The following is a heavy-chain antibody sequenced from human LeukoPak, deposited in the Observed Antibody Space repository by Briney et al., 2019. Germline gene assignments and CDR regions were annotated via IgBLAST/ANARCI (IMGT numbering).Heavy chain of an antibody. V-gene: IGHV4-34*01. CDR3: ATSGGPINWFDP. CDR2: INHSGST. Sequence: KPPETLSLTCAVDGGSFSGYYWGWIHKPPGKGLQWIGEINHSGSTNYNPSLKSRVTISVDTSKNQFSLKLSSVTAADTAVYYCATSGGPINWFDPWGQGTLVTVSS. D-gene: IGHD2-15*01. J-gene: IGHJ5*02. CDR1: GGSFSGYY.